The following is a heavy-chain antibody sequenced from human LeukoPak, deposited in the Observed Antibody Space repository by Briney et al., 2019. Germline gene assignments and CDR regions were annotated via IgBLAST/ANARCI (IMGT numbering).Heavy chain of an antibody. D-gene: IGHD2-15*01. CDR2: INRRRAYI. CDR3: AARVVVSGGMNV. V-gene: IGHV3-21*01. Sequence: PGGSLRLSWVGSGFSLGNVPMAWARHPPGKGLDWVSSINRRRAYIHYADPVKGRFTISKDNAKSSVFLQMNSLSPEDTADYFCAARVVVSGGMNVWGQGTRVTVPS. CDR1: GFSLGNVP. J-gene: IGHJ6*02.